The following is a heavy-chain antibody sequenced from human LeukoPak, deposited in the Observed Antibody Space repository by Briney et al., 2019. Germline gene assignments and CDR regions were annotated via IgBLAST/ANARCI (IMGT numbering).Heavy chain of an antibody. J-gene: IGHJ6*03. CDR1: GFTFSNYW. V-gene: IGHV3-7*01. CDR3: SRSSFVVPFYYKDV. Sequence: GGSLRLSCAASGFTFSNYWMSWVRQAPGKGLEWVANINQDSSEKYYVDSVKGRFTISRGNSEDTLFLEMHSLRADDTAMYYCSRSSFVVPFYYKDVWGKGTPVTVSS. CDR2: INQDSSEK. D-gene: IGHD3-16*02.